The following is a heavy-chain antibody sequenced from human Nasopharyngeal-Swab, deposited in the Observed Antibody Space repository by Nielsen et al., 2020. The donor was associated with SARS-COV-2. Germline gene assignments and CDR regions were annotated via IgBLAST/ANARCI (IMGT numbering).Heavy chain of an antibody. CDR1: GYTFTSYG. J-gene: IGHJ4*02. CDR3: ALNRHYDSSGYYYPLDY. V-gene: IGHV1-18*01. D-gene: IGHD3-22*01. Sequence: ASAKVSCKASGYTFTSYGISWVRQAPGQGLEWMGWISAYNGNTNYAQKLQGRVTMTTDTSTSTAYMELRSLRSDDTAVYYCALNRHYDSSGYYYPLDYWGQGTLVTVSS. CDR2: ISAYNGNT.